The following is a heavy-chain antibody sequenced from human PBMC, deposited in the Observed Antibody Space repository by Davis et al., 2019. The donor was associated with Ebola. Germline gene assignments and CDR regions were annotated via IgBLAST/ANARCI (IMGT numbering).Heavy chain of an antibody. V-gene: IGHV4-31*03. CDR1: GGSISRGGSY. D-gene: IGHD3-22*01. CDR2: IYYSGST. J-gene: IGHJ6*03. Sequence: PSETLSLTCTVSGGSISRGGSYWTWLRQHPGKGLEWIGYIYYSGSTYYKPSLKSRVTISLDTSKNQFSLNLYSVTAADTAVYYCARDLRYERSGYDYYFYMDVWGKGTTVTVSS. CDR3: ARDLRYERSGYDYYFYMDV.